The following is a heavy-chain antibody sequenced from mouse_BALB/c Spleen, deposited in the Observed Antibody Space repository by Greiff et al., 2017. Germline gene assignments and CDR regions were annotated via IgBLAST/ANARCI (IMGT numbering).Heavy chain of an antibody. CDR2: IWGDGST. V-gene: IGHV2-6-7*01. CDR1: GFSLTSYG. D-gene: IGHD2-13*01. CDR3: ARLERYGDGAY. J-gene: IGHJ3*01. Sequence: VMLVESGPGLVAPSQSLSITCTVSGFSLTSYGVHWVRQPPGKGLVWLGMIWGDGSTDYNSDLKSRLSISKDNSRSQVFLKMNSLQTDDTARYYCARLERYGDGAYWGQGNLVTVTA.